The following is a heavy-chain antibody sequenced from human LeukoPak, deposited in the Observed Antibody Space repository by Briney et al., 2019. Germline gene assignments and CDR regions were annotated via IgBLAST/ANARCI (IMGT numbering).Heavy chain of an antibody. J-gene: IGHJ4*02. CDR1: GGSFSGYY. CDR2: INHSGST. Sequence: SETLSLTCAVYGGSFSGYYWSWIRPPPGQGLEWIGEINHSGSTNYNPSLKSRVTISVDTSKNQFSLKLSSVTAADTAVYYCARALLGSGWLFDYWGQGTLVTVSS. D-gene: IGHD6-19*01. V-gene: IGHV4-34*01. CDR3: ARALLGSGWLFDY.